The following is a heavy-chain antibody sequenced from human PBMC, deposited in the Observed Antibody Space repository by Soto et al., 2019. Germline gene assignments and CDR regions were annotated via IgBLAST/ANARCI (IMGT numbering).Heavy chain of an antibody. CDR2: ISAYNGNT. CDR1: GYTFTSYG. V-gene: IGHV1-18*01. J-gene: IGHJ4*02. Sequence: QVQLVQSGAEVKKPGASVKVSCKASGYTFTSYGISWVRQAPGQGLEWMGWISAYNGNTNCAQKLQGRVTMTTDISTSTAYMELRSLRSDDTAVYYCARRTPPYSSSPDLEDYWGQGTLVTVSS. D-gene: IGHD6-6*01. CDR3: ARRTPPYSSSPDLEDY.